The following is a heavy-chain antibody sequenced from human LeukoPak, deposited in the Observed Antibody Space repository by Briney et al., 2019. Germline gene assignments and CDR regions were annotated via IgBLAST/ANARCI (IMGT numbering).Heavy chain of an antibody. J-gene: IGHJ3*02. D-gene: IGHD3-22*01. CDR2: IYYSGST. CDR3: ARDPGVITTELDAFDI. V-gene: IGHV4-61*01. CDR1: GGSVSSGSYY. Sequence: SETLSLTCTVSGGSVSSGSYYWSWIRQPPGKGLEWIGYIYYSGSTNYNPSLKSRVTISVDTSKNQFSLKLSSVTAADTAVYYCARDPGVITTELDAFDIWGQGTMVTVSS.